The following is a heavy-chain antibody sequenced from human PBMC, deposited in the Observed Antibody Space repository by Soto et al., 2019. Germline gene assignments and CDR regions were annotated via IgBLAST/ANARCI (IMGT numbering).Heavy chain of an antibody. CDR3: ARHRRGVVVVAGYYYYYGMDV. J-gene: IGHJ6*02. Sequence: SETLSLTCAVYGGSFSGYYWSWIRQPPGKGLEWIGEINHSGSTNYNPSLKSRVTISVDTSKNQFSLKLSSVTAADTAVYYCARHRRGVVVVAGYYYYYGMDVWGQGTTVTVSS. CDR1: GGSFSGYY. CDR2: INHSGST. V-gene: IGHV4-34*01. D-gene: IGHD2-15*01.